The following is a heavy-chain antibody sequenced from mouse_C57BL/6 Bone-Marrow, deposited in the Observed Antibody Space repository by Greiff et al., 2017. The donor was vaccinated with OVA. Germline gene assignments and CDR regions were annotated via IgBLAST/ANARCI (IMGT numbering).Heavy chain of an antibody. CDR1: GFNIKDYY. V-gene: IGHV14-1*01. D-gene: IGHD2-1*01. J-gene: IGHJ1*03. CDR2: IDPEDGDT. CDR3: TDGNYWYFDV. Sequence: VQLQQFGAELVRPGASVKLSCTASGFNIKDYYMHWVKQRPEQGLEWIGRIDPEDGDTEYAPKFQGKATMTADTSSNTAYLQLSSLTSEDTAVYYCTDGNYWYFDVWGTGTTVTVSS.